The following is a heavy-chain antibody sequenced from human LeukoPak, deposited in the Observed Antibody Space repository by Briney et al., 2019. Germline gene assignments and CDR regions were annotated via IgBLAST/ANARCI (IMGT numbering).Heavy chain of an antibody. D-gene: IGHD3-3*01. CDR2: ISGSGGST. Sequence: GGSLRLSCAASGFTFSSYAMSWVRQAPGKGLEWVSAISGSGGSTYYADSVKGRFTISRDNSKNTLYLQMNSLRAEDTAVYYCAKQWIFGVVISNFDYWGQGTLVTVSS. CDR3: AKQWIFGVVISNFDY. V-gene: IGHV3-23*01. J-gene: IGHJ4*02. CDR1: GFTFSSYA.